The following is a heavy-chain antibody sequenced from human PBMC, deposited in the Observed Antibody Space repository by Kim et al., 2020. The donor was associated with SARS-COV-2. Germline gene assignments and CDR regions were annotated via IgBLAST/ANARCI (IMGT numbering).Heavy chain of an antibody. CDR2: ISGDGGKT. CDR1: GFTLSSYA. J-gene: IGHJ3*02. CDR3: ARTGLEWLEDALDI. D-gene: IGHD3-3*01. V-gene: IGHV3-64*01. Sequence: GGSLRLSCAASGFTLSSYAMSWVRQAPGKGLECVSTISGDGGKTYYANSVKGRFTISRDNSKNTLYLQMGSLRAEDMAVYYCARTGLEWLEDALDIWGQETRVPVPP.